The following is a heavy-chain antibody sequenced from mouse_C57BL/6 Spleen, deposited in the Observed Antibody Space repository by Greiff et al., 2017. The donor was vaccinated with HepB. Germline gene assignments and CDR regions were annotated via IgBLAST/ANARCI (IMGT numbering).Heavy chain of an antibody. V-gene: IGHV1-66*01. CDR3: AKIGGYYGNYAMDY. CDR2: IYPGSGNT. CDR1: GYSFTSYY. D-gene: IGHD2-1*01. Sequence: VQLQESGPELVKPGASVKISCKASGYSFTSYYIHWVKQRPGQGLEWIGWIYPGSGNTKYNEKFKGKATLTADTSSSTAYMQLSSLTSEDSAVYYCAKIGGYYGNYAMDYWGQRTSVTVSS. J-gene: IGHJ4*01.